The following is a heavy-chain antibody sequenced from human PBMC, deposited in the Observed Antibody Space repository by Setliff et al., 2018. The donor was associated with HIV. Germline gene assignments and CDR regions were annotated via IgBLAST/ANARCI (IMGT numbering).Heavy chain of an antibody. J-gene: IGHJ6*02. CDR2: ITPPLGTT. D-gene: IGHD3-10*01. CDR1: GGTFSSYG. CDR3: ARGTNYYDSHSFPQYYYNAMDV. Sequence: KASGGTFSSYGITWVRQAPGQGLEWMGGITPPLGTTNYAQRFQSRVTLTTDESTNTVFMDLSSLQSEDTAVYYCARGTNYYDSHSFPQYYYNAMDVWGQGTTVTVSS. V-gene: IGHV1-69*05.